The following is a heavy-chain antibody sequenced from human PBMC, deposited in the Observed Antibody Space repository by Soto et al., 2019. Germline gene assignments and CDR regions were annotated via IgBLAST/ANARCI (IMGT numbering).Heavy chain of an antibody. V-gene: IGHV4-4*02. CDR3: ARQWELLRDWFDP. CDR2: IYHSGST. J-gene: IGHJ5*02. CDR1: GGSISISNW. Sequence: SETLSLTCAVSGGSISISNWGSWVRQPPGKGLEWIGEIYHSGSTNYNPSLKSRVTISVDKSKNQFSLKLSSVTAADTAVYYCARQWELLRDWFDPWGQGTLVTVSS. D-gene: IGHD1-26*01.